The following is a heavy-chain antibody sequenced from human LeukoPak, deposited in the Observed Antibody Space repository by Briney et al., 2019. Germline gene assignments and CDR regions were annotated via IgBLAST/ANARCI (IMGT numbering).Heavy chain of an antibody. Sequence: KVGESLKISCKGSGYTFTSYWIGWVRQMPGKGLEWMGIIYPGDSDTRYSPSFQGQLTISADKSISTAYLQWSNLKASDTAMYHCARTNRYCSGGGGCHFDYWGRGTLVTVSS. CDR3: ARTNRYCSGGGGCHFDY. D-gene: IGHD2-15*01. CDR2: IYPGDSDT. CDR1: GYTFTSYW. J-gene: IGHJ4*02. V-gene: IGHV5-51*01.